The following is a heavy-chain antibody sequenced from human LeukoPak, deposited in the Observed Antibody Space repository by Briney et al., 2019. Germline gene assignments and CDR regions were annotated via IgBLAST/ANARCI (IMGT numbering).Heavy chain of an antibody. CDR1: GFTFSSYE. V-gene: IGHV3-48*03. CDR3: ARESPGATRDY. Sequence: GGPLRLSCAASGFTFSSYEMNWVRQAPGKGLEWVSYISSSGSTIYYADSVKGRFTISRDNAKNSLYLQMDSLRAEDTAVYYCARESPGATRDYWGQGTLATVSS. D-gene: IGHD1-26*01. CDR2: ISSSGSTI. J-gene: IGHJ4*02.